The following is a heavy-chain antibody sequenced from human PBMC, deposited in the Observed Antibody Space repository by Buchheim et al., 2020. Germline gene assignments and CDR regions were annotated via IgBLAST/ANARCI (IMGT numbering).Heavy chain of an antibody. Sequence: QVQLQESGPGLVKPSQTLSLTCTVSGGSISSGGYYWSWIRQHPGKGLEWIGYIYYSGTTYYNPSLKSRVPIQLTTPKNQFSLKLSSVTAADTAVYYCARRYRRRYMDVWGKGTT. CDR3: ARRYRRRYMDV. V-gene: IGHV4-31*03. CDR1: GGSISSGGYY. CDR2: IYYSGTT. D-gene: IGHD2-2*01. J-gene: IGHJ6*03.